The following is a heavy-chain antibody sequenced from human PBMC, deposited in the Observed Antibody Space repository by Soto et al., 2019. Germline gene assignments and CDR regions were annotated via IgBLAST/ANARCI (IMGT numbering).Heavy chain of an antibody. D-gene: IGHD3-10*01. J-gene: IGHJ4*02. CDR1: GGTFSSYA. CDR3: ARGGPPIDY. CDR2: IIAVIGNT. Sequence: ASVKVSCKASGGTFSSYAISWVRQAPGQRLEWMGWIIAVIGNTKYSQKFQGRVTITRDTSASIAYMELSSLRSEDTAVYYCARGGPPIDYWGQGTLVTVSS. V-gene: IGHV1-3*01.